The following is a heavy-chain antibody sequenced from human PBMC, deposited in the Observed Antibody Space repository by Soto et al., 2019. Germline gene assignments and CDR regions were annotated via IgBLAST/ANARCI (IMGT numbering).Heavy chain of an antibody. J-gene: IGHJ4*02. CDR2: IYHGGGI. D-gene: IGHD7-27*01. CDR3: ARLTGDPGY. Sequence: QLQLQESGSGLMKPSETLSLTCTVSGASISRGGYSWSWIRQPPGKGLEWIGYIYHGGGIYYNPSLKSRVTMSLDGSKNQFSLRLDSVTAADTAVYYCARLTGDPGYWGQGALVTVSS. CDR1: GASISRGGYS. V-gene: IGHV4-30-2*01.